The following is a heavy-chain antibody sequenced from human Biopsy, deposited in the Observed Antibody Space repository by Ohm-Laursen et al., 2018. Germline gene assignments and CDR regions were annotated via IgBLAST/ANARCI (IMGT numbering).Heavy chain of an antibody. V-gene: IGHV1-46*01. J-gene: IGHJ4*02. Sequence: SVKVSCKASGGTFTGYYIHWVRQAPGQGLEWMGMINPSGSTTSYPQIFQGRVTMTRDTSKSTVYMELSSLRSADTAVYFCARNTGWYGDLYYFDYWGQGTLVTVSS. CDR3: ARNTGWYGDLYYFDY. CDR1: GGTFTGYY. CDR2: INPSGSTT. D-gene: IGHD6-19*01.